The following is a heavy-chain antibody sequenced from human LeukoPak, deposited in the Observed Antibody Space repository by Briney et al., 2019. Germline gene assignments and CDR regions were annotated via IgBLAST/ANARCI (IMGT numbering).Heavy chain of an antibody. CDR2: IRYDGSNK. CDR3: AKVHKRDSRAFDI. CDR1: GFTFSSYG. J-gene: IGHJ3*02. Sequence: PGGSLRLSCAASGFTFSSYGMHWVRQAPGKGLEWVAFIRYDGSNKYYADSVKGRFTISRDNSKNTLYLQMNSLRAEDTAVYYCAKVHKRDSRAFDIWGQGTMVTVSS. D-gene: IGHD2-21*02. V-gene: IGHV3-30*02.